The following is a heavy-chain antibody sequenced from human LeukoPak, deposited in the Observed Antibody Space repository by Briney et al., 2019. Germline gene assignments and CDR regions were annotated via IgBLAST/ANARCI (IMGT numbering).Heavy chain of an antibody. CDR2: ISPEGNNE. J-gene: IGHJ5*02. CDR1: GFHFGSFA. D-gene: IGHD2-2*02. Sequence: GGSLRISCAASGFHFGSFAMHWLRQAPGRGPEWVAVISPEGNNEKSADSVRGRFTISRDNSKNTLYLQMNSLRAEDTAVYYCARGAHYCSSTSCYKNWFDPWGQGTLVTVSS. V-gene: IGHV3-30*03. CDR3: ARGAHYCSSTSCYKNWFDP.